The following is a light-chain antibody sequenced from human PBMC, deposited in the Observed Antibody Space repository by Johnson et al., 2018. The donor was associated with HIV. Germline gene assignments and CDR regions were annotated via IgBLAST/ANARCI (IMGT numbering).Light chain of an antibody. CDR3: ATWDTGLSAGV. V-gene: IGLV1-51*02. CDR2: ENN. CDR1: SSDMGKYA. J-gene: IGLJ1*01. Sequence: QSVLTQPPSVSAAPGQKVTISCSGSSSDMGKYAISWYQRLPGTAPKLLIYENNKRPSRIPARFSGSKSGTSATLGITGLQTGDEADYYCATWDTGLSAGVFGTGTKVTVL.